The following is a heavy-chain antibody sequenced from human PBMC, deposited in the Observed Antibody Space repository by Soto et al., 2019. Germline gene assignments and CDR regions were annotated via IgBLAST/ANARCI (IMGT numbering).Heavy chain of an antibody. CDR3: ASLGATRYYYYGMDV. V-gene: IGHV4-39*01. D-gene: IGHD1-26*01. CDR2: IYYSGST. J-gene: IGHJ6*02. CDR1: GGSISSSSYY. Sequence: SETLSLTCTVSGGSISSSSYYWGWIRQPPWKGLEWIGSIYYSGSTYYNPSLTSRVTISVDTSKNQFSLKLSSVTAADTAVYYCASLGATRYYYYGMDVRGQGXTVTVYS.